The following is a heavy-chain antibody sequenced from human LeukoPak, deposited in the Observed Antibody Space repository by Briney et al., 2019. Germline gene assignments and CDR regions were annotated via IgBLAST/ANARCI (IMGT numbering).Heavy chain of an antibody. CDR3: ARLYDSSGYYYGKSQECYFDY. J-gene: IGHJ4*02. V-gene: IGHV1-46*01. CDR2: INPSGGST. D-gene: IGHD3-22*01. Sequence: ASVKVSCEASGYTFTSHYMHWVRQAPGQGLEWMGIINPSGGSTSYAQKFQGRVTMTRDTSTSTVYMELSSLRSEDTAVYYCARLYDSSGYYYGKSQECYFDYWGQGTLVTVSS. CDR1: GYTFTSHY.